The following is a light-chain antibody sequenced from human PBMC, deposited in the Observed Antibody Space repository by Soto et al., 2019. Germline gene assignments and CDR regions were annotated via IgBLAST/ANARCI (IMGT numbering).Light chain of an antibody. J-gene: IGKJ5*01. CDR2: DAS. V-gene: IGKV3-11*01. CDR1: QSVSSY. CDR3: QQRSSWPIT. Sequence: EIVLTQSPATLSLSPGERATLSCRASQSVSSYLAWHQQKPGQAPRLLIYDASNRATGIPARFSGSGSGTDFTLTISSLEPEDFAVYYCQQRSSWPITVGQGTRLEIK.